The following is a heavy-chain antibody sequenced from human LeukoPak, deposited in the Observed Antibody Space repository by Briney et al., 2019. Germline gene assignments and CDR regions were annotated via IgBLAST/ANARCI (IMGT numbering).Heavy chain of an antibody. J-gene: IGHJ4*02. CDR2: ISGGGGST. CDR3: ARSSDVSDY. V-gene: IGHV3-23*01. Sequence: GGSLRLSCEGSGFTFSSFAMTWVRQAPGKGLEWVSAISGGGGSTYYAESVKGRFTVSRDNSNNRVYLQMNSLRAEDTAVYYCARSSDVSDYWGQGTLVTVSS. CDR1: GFTFSSFA.